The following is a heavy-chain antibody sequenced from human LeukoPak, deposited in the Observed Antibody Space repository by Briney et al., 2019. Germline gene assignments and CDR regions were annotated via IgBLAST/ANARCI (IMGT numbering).Heavy chain of an antibody. CDR3: AKDGIPCCCGSGSPAAWFGP. CDR1: GFTLSSYV. Sequence: GGPLRLSCAASGFTLSSYVMSWVPQAPGKGLECVSASSGSGGSTYYADSVKGRLTISRDNSKNTLYLQMNSLRAEDTAVYYCAKDGIPCCCGSGSPAAWFGPWGQGTLVTVSS. CDR2: SSGSGGST. D-gene: IGHD3-10*01. J-gene: IGHJ5*02. V-gene: IGHV3-23*01.